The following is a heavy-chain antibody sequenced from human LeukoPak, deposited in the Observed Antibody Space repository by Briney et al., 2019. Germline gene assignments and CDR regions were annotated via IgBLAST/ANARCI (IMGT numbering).Heavy chain of an antibody. V-gene: IGHV4-31*03. CDR1: GGSISSGGYY. CDR3: ARASYQLGIFDY. Sequence: PSQTLSLTCTVSGGSISSGGYYWSWIRQHPGKGLEWIGYIYYSGSTYYNPSLKSRVTISVDTSKNQFSLKLSSGTAADTAVYYCARASYQLGIFDYWGQGTLVTVCS. CDR2: IYYSGST. J-gene: IGHJ4*02. D-gene: IGHD3-16*01.